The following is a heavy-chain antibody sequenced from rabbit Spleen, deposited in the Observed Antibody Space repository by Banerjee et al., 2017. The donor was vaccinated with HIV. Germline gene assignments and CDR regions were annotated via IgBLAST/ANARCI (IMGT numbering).Heavy chain of an antibody. D-gene: IGHD6-1*01. J-gene: IGHJ4*01. CDR1: GVSFSSNYY. V-gene: IGHV1S40*01. Sequence: QSLEESGGDLVKPGASLTLTCTASGVSFSSNYYMCWVRQAPGKGLEWIACIYAGSGTYTYYASWAKGRFTISKSSSTTVTLQMTTLTGADTATYFCARGGDGGAGYDDNNLWGPGTLVTVS. CDR2: IYAGSGTYT. CDR3: ARGGDGGAGYDDNNL.